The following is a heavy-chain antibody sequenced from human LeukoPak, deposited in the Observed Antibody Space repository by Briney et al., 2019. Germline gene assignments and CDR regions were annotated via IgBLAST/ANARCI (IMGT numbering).Heavy chain of an antibody. D-gene: IGHD6-19*01. V-gene: IGHV4-39*07. CDR1: GGSISSSSYY. CDR2: IYYSGST. Sequence: PSETLSLTCTVSGGSISSSSYYWGWIRQPPGKGLEWIGSIYYSGSTYYNPSLKSRVTISVDTSKNQFSLKLSSVTAADTAVYYCARLEKPSSGWDYWGQGTLVTVSS. J-gene: IGHJ4*02. CDR3: ARLEKPSSGWDY.